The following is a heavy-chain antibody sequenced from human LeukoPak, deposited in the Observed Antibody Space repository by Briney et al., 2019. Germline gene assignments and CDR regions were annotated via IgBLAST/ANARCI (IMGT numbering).Heavy chain of an antibody. CDR3: AKAPLTTVTPFYYYYMDV. CDR2: ISYDGSNK. Sequence: PGGSLRLSCAASGFTFSSYAMHWVRQAPGKELEWVAVISYDGSNKYYADSVKGRFTISRDNSKNTLYLQMNSLRAEDTAVYYCAKAPLTTVTPFYYYYMDVWGKGTTVTVSS. D-gene: IGHD4-11*01. CDR1: GFTFSSYA. V-gene: IGHV3-30-3*01. J-gene: IGHJ6*03.